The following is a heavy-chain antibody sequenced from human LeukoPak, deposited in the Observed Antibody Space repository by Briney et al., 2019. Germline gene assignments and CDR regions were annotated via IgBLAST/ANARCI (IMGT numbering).Heavy chain of an antibody. J-gene: IGHJ5*02. V-gene: IGHV1-2*02. CDR3: AREETGEGWFDP. D-gene: IGHD1-1*01. Sequence: GASVKVSCKASGYTFTGHFMHWVRQAPGQGLEWMGWINPKSGGTNYARKFQGRVTMTRDTSISTAYMELSRLTSDDTAVYYCAREETGEGWFDPWGQGTLVTVSS. CDR1: GYTFTGHF. CDR2: INPKSGGT.